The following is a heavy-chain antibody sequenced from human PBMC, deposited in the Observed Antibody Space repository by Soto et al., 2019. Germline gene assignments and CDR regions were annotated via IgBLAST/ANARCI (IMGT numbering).Heavy chain of an antibody. CDR3: ARVPGP. Sequence: TLSLTCADSGGSISSGGYSWSWIRQPPGKGLEWIGYIYHSGSTYYNPSLKSRVTISVDRSKNQFSLKLNSVTAADTAVYYCARVPGPWGQGTLVTVSS. V-gene: IGHV4-30-2*01. CDR2: IYHSGST. J-gene: IGHJ5*02. CDR1: GGSISSGGYS.